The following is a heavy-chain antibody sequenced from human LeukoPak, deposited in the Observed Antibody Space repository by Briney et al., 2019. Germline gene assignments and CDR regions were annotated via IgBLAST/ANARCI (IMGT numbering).Heavy chain of an antibody. CDR2: ISSSGSTI. Sequence: GGSLRLSCAASGFIFSSYEMNWVRQAPGKGLEWVSYISSSGSTIYYADSVKGRFTISRDNAKNSLYLQMNSLRAEDTAVYYCARGPYCGGDCYSWPYFDYWGQGTLVTVSS. CDR1: GFIFSSYE. V-gene: IGHV3-48*03. CDR3: ARGPYCGGDCYSWPYFDY. J-gene: IGHJ4*02. D-gene: IGHD2-21*02.